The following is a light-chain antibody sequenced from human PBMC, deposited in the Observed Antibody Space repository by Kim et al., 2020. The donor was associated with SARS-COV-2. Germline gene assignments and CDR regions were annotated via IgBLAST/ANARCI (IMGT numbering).Light chain of an antibody. J-gene: IGLJ3*02. Sequence: QSALTQPPSASGSPGQSVTISCTGTSNDIGADIYVAWYQQHPGKVPKLFIYEVNNRPSGVPDRFSGSKSGNTASLTVSGLQSEDEAYYYCSSYRFMKLFGGGTKLTVL. CDR1: SNDIGADIY. CDR2: EVN. V-gene: IGLV2-8*01. CDR3: SSYRFMKL.